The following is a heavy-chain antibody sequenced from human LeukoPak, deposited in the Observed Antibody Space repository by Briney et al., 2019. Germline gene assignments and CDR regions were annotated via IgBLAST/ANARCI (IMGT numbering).Heavy chain of an antibody. V-gene: IGHV4-30-2*01. Sequence: ASETLSLTCAVSGGSISSGGYSWSWIRQPPGKGLEWIGYIYHSEITYYNPSLKSRVTISVDRSKNQFSLKLSSVTAADTAVYYCARADSGYGGYYFDYWGQGTLVTVSS. J-gene: IGHJ4*02. CDR3: ARADSGYGGYYFDY. CDR1: GGSISSGGYS. D-gene: IGHD3-10*01. CDR2: IYHSEIT.